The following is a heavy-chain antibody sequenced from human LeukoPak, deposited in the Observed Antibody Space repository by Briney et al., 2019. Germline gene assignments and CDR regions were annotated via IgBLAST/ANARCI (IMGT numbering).Heavy chain of an antibody. D-gene: IGHD6-6*01. CDR3: AKDRLRYSSSYYFDY. Sequence: GGSLRLPCAASGFTFSSYGMHWVRQAPGKGLEWVAVISYDGSNKYYADSVKGRVTISRDNSKNTMYLQMNSLRAEDTAVYYCAKDRLRYSSSYYFDYWGQGTLVTVSS. V-gene: IGHV3-30*18. CDR1: GFTFSSYG. J-gene: IGHJ4*02. CDR2: ISYDGSNK.